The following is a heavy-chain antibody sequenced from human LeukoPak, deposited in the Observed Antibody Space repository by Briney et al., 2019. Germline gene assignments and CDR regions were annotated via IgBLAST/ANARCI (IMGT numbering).Heavy chain of an antibody. CDR2: INHSGST. Sequence: SETLSLTCAVYGGSFSGYYWSWIRQPPGKGLGWIGEINHSGSTNYNPSLKSRVTISVDTSKNQFSLKLSSVTAADTAVYYCARLLRWPIYYYYGMDVWGQGTTVTVSS. CDR3: ARLLRWPIYYYYGMDV. D-gene: IGHD4-23*01. J-gene: IGHJ6*02. V-gene: IGHV4-34*01. CDR1: GGSFSGYY.